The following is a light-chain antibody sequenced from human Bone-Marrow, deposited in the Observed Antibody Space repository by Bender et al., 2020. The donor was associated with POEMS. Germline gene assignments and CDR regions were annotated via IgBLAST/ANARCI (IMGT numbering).Light chain of an antibody. V-gene: IGLV2-14*01. CDR2: EVS. CDR1: SSDVGAYNF. Sequence: ALTQPASVSGSAGQSITISCTGTSSDVGAYNFVSWYQQHPGRAPKLLIYEVSNRPSGVSDRFSGTMSGNTASLTISGLRTEDEADYYCVAWDDTLNGWVFGGGTKLTVL. CDR3: VAWDDTLNGWV. J-gene: IGLJ2*01.